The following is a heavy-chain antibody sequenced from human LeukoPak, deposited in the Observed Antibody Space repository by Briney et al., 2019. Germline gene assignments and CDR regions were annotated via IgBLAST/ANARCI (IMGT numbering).Heavy chain of an antibody. D-gene: IGHD3-22*01. J-gene: IGHJ4*02. V-gene: IGHV3-49*03. CDR3: TRSYYDSSGYYKY. Sequence: GGSLRLSCTATGFTFGDYAMSWFRQAPGKGLEWVGFIRSKAYGGTTEYAAPVKGRFTISRDDSKSIAHLQMNSLKTEDTAVYYCTRSYYDSSGYYKYWGQGTLVTVSS. CDR2: IRSKAYGGTT. CDR1: GFTFGDYA.